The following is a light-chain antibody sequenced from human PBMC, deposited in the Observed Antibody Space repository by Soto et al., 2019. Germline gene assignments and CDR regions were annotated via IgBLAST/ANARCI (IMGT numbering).Light chain of an antibody. CDR2: GAS. CDR3: QQGDIWPWT. CDR1: QSVSSN. V-gene: IGKV3-15*01. J-gene: IGKJ1*01. Sequence: EIVMTQSPATLSVSPGERATLSCRASQSVSSNLAWYQQKPGQAPRLLIYGASTRATGIPARFSGSGSGTEFTLTISSLQSEDFATYYCQQGDIWPWTFGQGTKVDIK.